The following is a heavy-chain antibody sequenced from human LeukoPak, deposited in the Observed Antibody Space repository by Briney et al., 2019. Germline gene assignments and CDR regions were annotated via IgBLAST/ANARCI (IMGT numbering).Heavy chain of an antibody. D-gene: IGHD3-22*01. CDR1: GYTFTSYD. J-gene: IGHJ4*02. CDR3: ARGAPDSSCYYRHFDY. CDR2: MNPNSGNT. Sequence: GASVKVSCKASGYTFTSYDINWVRQATGQGLEWMGWMNPNSGNTGYAQKFQGRVSMTRNTSVSTGYMELSSLRSEDTAVYYCARGAPDSSCYYRHFDYWGQGTLVNVSS. V-gene: IGHV1-8*01.